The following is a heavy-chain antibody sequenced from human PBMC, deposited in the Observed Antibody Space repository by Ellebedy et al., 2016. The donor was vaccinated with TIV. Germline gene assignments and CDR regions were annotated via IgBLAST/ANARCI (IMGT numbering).Heavy chain of an antibody. CDR3: AKSHDSSGYPYVGAFDI. J-gene: IGHJ3*02. Sequence: GESLKISCAASGFTFSSYAMSWVRQAPGKGLEWVSVISGSGGDTSYTDSVKGRFTISRENAKNTLYLQMHSLRAEDTAVYYCAKSHDSSGYPYVGAFDIWGQGTMVTASS. V-gene: IGHV3-23*01. CDR2: ISGSGGDT. CDR1: GFTFSSYA. D-gene: IGHD3-22*01.